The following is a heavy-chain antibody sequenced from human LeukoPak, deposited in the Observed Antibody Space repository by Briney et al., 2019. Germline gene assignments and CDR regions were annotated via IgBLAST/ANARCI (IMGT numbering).Heavy chain of an antibody. CDR1: GGSFSGYC. J-gene: IGHJ6*04. D-gene: IGHD3-10*01. Sequence: SETLSLTCAVYGGSFSGYCWSWIRQPPGKGLEWIGEINHSGSTNYNPSLKSRVTISVDTSKNQFSLKLSSVTAADTAVYYCARRGAASPRYYYGSGSYPGESYYYGMDAWGKGTTVTVSS. V-gene: IGHV4-34*01. CDR3: ARRGAASPRYYYGSGSYPGESYYYGMDA. CDR2: INHSGST.